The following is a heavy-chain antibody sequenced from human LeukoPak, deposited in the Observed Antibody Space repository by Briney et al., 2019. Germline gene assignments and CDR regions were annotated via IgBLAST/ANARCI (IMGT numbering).Heavy chain of an antibody. D-gene: IGHD2-15*01. V-gene: IGHV3-20*04. Sequence: GGSLRLSCAASGNYWMHWVRQAPGKGLEWVSGINWNGGSTGYADSVKGRFTISRDNAKNTLYLQMNSLRAEDTAVYYCARGTPGRVTIWGQGTMVTVSS. CDR2: INWNGGST. J-gene: IGHJ3*02. CDR3: ARGTPGRVTI. CDR1: GNYW.